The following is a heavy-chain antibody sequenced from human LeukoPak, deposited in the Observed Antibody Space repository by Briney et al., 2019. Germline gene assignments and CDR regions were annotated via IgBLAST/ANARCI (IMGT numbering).Heavy chain of an antibody. V-gene: IGHV3-7*01. Sequence: GGSLRLSCVASGFTFSTSWMTWVRQAPGMGLERVANIRADGSGKYYVDSVRGRFSISRDNAKNSLYLELNNLRAEDTGVYFCARDRGWQQFDYWGQGTLVTVSS. CDR3: ARDRGWQQFDY. D-gene: IGHD5-24*01. J-gene: IGHJ4*01. CDR2: IRADGSGK. CDR1: GFTFSTSW.